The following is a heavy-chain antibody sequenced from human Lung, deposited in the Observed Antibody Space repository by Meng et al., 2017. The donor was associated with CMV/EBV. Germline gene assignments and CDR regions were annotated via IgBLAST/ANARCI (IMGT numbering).Heavy chain of an antibody. Sequence: ASVXVSCKGSDYNFASYGITWVRQAPGQGLEWMGWINTYNGNTKYAQKFQDRVIMTTDRSTRTAYMELRSLRSDDTAVYYCARSITIFQIDYWGQGTVVTVSS. V-gene: IGHV1-18*01. D-gene: IGHD3-9*01. CDR3: ARSITIFQIDY. CDR1: DYNFASYG. CDR2: INTYNGNT. J-gene: IGHJ4*02.